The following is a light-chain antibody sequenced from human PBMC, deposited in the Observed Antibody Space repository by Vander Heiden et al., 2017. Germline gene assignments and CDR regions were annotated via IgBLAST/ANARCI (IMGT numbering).Light chain of an antibody. J-gene: IGKJ4*02. CDR3: QQYYIAPLT. CDR2: WAS. V-gene: IGKV4-1*01. CDR1: QSVLYSFNNNNY. Sequence: DIVMTQSPDSLAVPLGERATINCKSSQSVLYSFNNNNYLAWYQQKPGQPPKLLIYWASTRQSGVPDRFSGSGSGTDFTLTISSLQADDVAVYYCQQYYIAPLTFGGGTRVEIK.